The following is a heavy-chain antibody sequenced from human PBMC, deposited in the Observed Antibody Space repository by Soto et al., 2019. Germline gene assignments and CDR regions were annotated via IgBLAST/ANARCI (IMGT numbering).Heavy chain of an antibody. CDR2: INHSGST. D-gene: IGHD5-12*01. CDR3: ARGPGGYTPSY. Sequence: SETLSLTCAVYGGSFSGYYWSWIRQPPGKGLEWIGEINHSGSTNYNPSLKSRVTILVDTSKDQFSLKLSSVTAADTAVYYCARGPGGYTPSYWGQGTLVTVSS. CDR1: GGSFSGYY. J-gene: IGHJ4*02. V-gene: IGHV4-34*01.